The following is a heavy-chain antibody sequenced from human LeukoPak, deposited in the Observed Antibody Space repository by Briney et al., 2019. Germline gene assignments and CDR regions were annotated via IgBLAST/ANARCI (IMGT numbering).Heavy chain of an antibody. CDR1: GGSISSYY. V-gene: IGHV4-59*01. CDR3: ARQSSDGYCTSATCYGALDY. D-gene: IGHD2-2*01. CDR2: IYYSGST. J-gene: IGHJ4*02. Sequence: SETLSLTCTVSGGSISSYYWSWIRQPPGKGLEWIGYIYYSGSTNYNPTLKSRVTLAVDTSNNQFSLRLTSVTAADTAVYYCARQSSDGYCTSATCYGALDYWGQGTLVTVSS.